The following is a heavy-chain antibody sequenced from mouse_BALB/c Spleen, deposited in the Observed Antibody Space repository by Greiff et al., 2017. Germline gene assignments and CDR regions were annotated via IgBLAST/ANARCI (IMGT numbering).Heavy chain of an antibody. CDR3: ARSSYYGSSYGTCMDY. D-gene: IGHD1-1*01. CDR2: ISSGSSTI. V-gene: IGHV5-17*02. Sequence: VQLQQSGGGLVQPGGSRKLSCAASGFTFSSFGMHWVRQAPEKGLEWVAYISSGSSTIYYADTVKGRFTISRDNPKNTLFLQMTSLRSEDTAMYYCARSSYYGSSYGTCMDYWGQGTSVTVSS. CDR1: GFTFSSFG. J-gene: IGHJ4*01.